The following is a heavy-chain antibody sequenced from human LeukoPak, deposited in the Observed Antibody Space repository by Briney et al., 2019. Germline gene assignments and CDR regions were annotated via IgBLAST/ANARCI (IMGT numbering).Heavy chain of an antibody. V-gene: IGHV1-2*02. J-gene: IGHJ4*02. CDR1: GYTFTSYD. CDR2: INPNSGGT. D-gene: IGHD4-23*01. CDR3: ARDSNQDYGGNSADH. Sequence: ASVKVSCKASGYTFTSYDINWVRQATGQGLEWMGWINPNSGGTNFAQKFPARVTLTRDTSISTVYMELSSLRSDDTAIYYCARDSNQDYGGNSADHWGQGTLVTVSS.